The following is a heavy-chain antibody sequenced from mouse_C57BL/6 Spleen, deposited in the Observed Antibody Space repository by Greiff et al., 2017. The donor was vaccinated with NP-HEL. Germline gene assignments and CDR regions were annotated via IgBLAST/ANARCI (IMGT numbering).Heavy chain of an antibody. CDR2: ISDGGSYT. J-gene: IGHJ1*03. Sequence: EVMLVESGGGLVKPGGSLKLSCAASGFTFSSYAMSWVRQTPEKRLEWVATISDGGSYTYYPDNVKGRFTISRDNAKNNLYLQMSHLKSEDTAMYYCARVSYGSSLYWYFDVWGTGTTVTVSS. CDR1: GFTFSSYA. D-gene: IGHD1-1*01. CDR3: ARVSYGSSLYWYFDV. V-gene: IGHV5-4*03.